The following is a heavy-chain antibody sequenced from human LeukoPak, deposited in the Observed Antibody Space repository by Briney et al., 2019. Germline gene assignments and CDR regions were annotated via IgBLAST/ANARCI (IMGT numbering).Heavy chain of an antibody. Sequence: GGSLRLSCAASGFTFSSYGMHWVRQAPGKGLEWVANIKQDGSEKNYVDSVKGRFTISRDNAKNSLYLQMNSLTAEDTAVYYCARNPPGIVGAPTHYCYYMDVWGRGTTVTISS. J-gene: IGHJ6*03. CDR3: ARNPPGIVGAPTHYCYYMDV. D-gene: IGHD1-26*01. CDR1: GFTFSSYG. V-gene: IGHV3-7*01. CDR2: IKQDGSEK.